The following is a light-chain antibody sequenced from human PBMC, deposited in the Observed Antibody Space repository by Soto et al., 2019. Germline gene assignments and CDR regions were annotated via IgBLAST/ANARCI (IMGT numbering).Light chain of an antibody. Sequence: DIQMTQSPSSLSASVGDRVTITCQASQAISNYLNWYQQKPGKAPKLLIYDASNLETGVPSRFSGSGSGTDFTFTISSLQPEDIATYHCQQYDNLPPYTFGQGTKLEIK. CDR3: QQYDNLPPYT. V-gene: IGKV1-33*01. CDR2: DAS. CDR1: QAISNY. J-gene: IGKJ2*01.